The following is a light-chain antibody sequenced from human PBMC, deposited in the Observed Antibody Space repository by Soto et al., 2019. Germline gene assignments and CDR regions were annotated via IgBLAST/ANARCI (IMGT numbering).Light chain of an antibody. CDR3: SSYTSSSTLV. CDR2: DVT. Sequence: QSVLTQPASVSGSPGQSITISCTGTTSDVGAYNYVSWYQQHPGKAPQLVIYDVTNRPSGVSNRFSGSKSGNTASLTISGLQAEDEADYYYSSYTSSSTLVFGGGTKLTVL. CDR1: TSDVGAYNY. V-gene: IGLV2-14*03. J-gene: IGLJ3*02.